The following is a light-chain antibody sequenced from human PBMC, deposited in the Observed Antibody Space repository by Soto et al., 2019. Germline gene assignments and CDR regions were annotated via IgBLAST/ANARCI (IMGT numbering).Light chain of an antibody. CDR2: YVS. Sequence: QSALTQPRSVSGSPGQSVTISCTGTSSDVGTYNFVSWYQQHPGKAPKLMIYYVSDRPSGVPDRVSGSKSGNTASLTISGLQDDEEADYYCCSYAGSNTYVFGTGTKLTVL. J-gene: IGLJ1*01. V-gene: IGLV2-11*01. CDR3: CSYAGSNTYV. CDR1: SSDVGTYNF.